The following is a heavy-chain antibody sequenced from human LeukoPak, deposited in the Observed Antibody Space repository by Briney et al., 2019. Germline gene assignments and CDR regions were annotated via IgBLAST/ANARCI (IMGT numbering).Heavy chain of an antibody. D-gene: IGHD5-18*01. CDR2: IYHSGST. J-gene: IGHJ6*03. CDR1: GYSISSGYY. Sequence: SETLSLTCTVSGYSISSGYYWGWIRQPPGKGLEWIGSIYHSGSTYYNPPLKSRVTISVDTSKNQFSLKLSSVTAADTAVYYCASPAMAFIDQGRYNYYYYMDVWGKGTTVTVSS. V-gene: IGHV4-38-2*02. CDR3: ASPAMAFIDQGRYNYYYYMDV.